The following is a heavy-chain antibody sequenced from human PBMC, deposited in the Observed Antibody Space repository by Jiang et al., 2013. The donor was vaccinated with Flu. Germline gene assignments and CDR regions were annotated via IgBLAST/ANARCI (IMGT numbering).Heavy chain of an antibody. V-gene: IGHV3-64D*08. J-gene: IGHJ4*02. CDR1: GFTFSSYA. CDR3: VKDQHDYGKYTALDY. CDR2: ISSNGGST. D-gene: IGHD4-17*01. Sequence: VQLLESGGGLVQPGGSLRLSCSASGFTFSSYAMHWVRQAPGKGLEYVSAISSNGGSTYYADSVKGRFTISRDNSKNTLYLQMSSLRAEDTAVYYCVKDQHDYGKYTALDYWGQGTLVTVSS.